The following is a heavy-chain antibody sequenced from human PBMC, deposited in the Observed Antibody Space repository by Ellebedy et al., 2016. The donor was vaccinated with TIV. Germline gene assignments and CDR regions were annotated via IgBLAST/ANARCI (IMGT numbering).Heavy chain of an antibody. V-gene: IGHV5-51*01. CDR2: ISPGYSDT. CDR1: GYSFTSYW. J-gene: IGHJ5*02. D-gene: IGHD1-7*01. CDR3: ARTALTGTTVRWFAP. Sequence: KVSCKGSGYSFTSYWIGWVRQMPGKGLEWMGIISPGYSDTRYRPSFQGKVTISADKSISTAYLQWSSLKASDTAMYYCARTALTGTTVRWFAPWGQGTLVTVSS.